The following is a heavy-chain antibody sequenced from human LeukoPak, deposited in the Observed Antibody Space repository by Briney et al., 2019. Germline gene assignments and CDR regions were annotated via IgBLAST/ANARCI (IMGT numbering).Heavy chain of an antibody. D-gene: IGHD5-18*01. J-gene: IGHJ4*02. Sequence: GGSLRLSCAVSGFTFSSYSMNWVRQAPGKGLEWVSSISSSSNYIYYADSVKGRFTISRDNAKNSLYLQMNSLRAEDTAVYYCARVPIQLPDYWGQGTLVTVSS. CDR1: GFTFSSYS. CDR2: ISSSSNYI. V-gene: IGHV3-21*01. CDR3: ARVPIQLPDY.